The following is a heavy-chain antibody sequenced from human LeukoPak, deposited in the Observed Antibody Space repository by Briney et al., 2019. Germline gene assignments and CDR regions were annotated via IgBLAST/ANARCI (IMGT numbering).Heavy chain of an antibody. CDR3: ARAGSSWYFGAFDI. CDR2: IYSGGST. Sequence: GGSLRLSCAASGFTVSSNYMSWVRQAPGKGLEWVSVIYSGGSTYYADSVKGRFTISRDNSKNTLYLQMNSLRAEDTVVYYCARAGSSWYFGAFDIWGQGTMVTVSS. D-gene: IGHD6-13*01. V-gene: IGHV3-53*01. J-gene: IGHJ3*02. CDR1: GFTVSSNY.